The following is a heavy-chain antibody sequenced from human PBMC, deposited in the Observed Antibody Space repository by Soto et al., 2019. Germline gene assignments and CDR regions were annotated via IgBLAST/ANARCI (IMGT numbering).Heavy chain of an antibody. V-gene: IGHV3-73*01. CDR1: GIIFSGSD. CDR2: IRNKANSYAT. Sequence: GGSLRLSCAAPGIIFSGSDMHWVRQASGKGLEWVGRIRNKANSYATTYAASVKGRFTISRDDSKNTAYLQMNSLKTEDTAVYYCTYSSGQYYYYYGMDVWGQGTTVTVSS. CDR3: TYSSGQYYYYYGMDV. D-gene: IGHD6-19*01. J-gene: IGHJ6*02.